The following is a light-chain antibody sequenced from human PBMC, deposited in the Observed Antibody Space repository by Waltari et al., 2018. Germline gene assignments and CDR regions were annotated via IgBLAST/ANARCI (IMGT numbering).Light chain of an antibody. CDR3: QQYYSYPPA. J-gene: IGKJ4*01. V-gene: IGKV1-8*01. Sequence: TGRGVQGISSYLAWYQQKPGKAPKLLIYAASTLQSGVPSRFSGSGSGTDFTLTISCLQSEDFATYYCQQYYSYPPAFGGGTKVEIK. CDR1: QGISSY. CDR2: AAS.